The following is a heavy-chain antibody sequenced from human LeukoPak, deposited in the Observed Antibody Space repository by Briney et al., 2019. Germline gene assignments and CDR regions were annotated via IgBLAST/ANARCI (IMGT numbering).Heavy chain of an antibody. CDR1: GGSISSYY. CDR3: ARALSGGSGSYYSYYYMDV. CDR2: IYYSGST. D-gene: IGHD3-10*01. J-gene: IGHJ6*03. Sequence: SETLSLTCTVSGGSISSYYWSWIRQPPGKGLEWIGYIYYSGSTSYNPSLKSRVTISVDTSKNQFSLKLSSVTAADTAVYYCARALSGGSGSYYSYYYMDVWGKGTTVTVSS. V-gene: IGHV4-59*01.